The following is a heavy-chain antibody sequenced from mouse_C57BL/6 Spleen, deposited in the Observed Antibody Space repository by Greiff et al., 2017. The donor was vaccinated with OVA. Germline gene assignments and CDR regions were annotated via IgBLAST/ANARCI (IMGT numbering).Heavy chain of an antibody. CDR3: ASTPFTTSYAMDY. CDR1: GYTFTSYT. Sequence: VQLQQSGAELARPGASVKMSCKASGYTFTSYTMHWVKQRPGQGLEWIGYINPSSGYTKYNQKFKDEATLTADKSSSTAYMQLSSLTSEDSAVYYCASTPFTTSYAMDYWGQGTSVTVSS. J-gene: IGHJ4*01. D-gene: IGHD1-1*01. V-gene: IGHV1-4*01. CDR2: INPSSGYT.